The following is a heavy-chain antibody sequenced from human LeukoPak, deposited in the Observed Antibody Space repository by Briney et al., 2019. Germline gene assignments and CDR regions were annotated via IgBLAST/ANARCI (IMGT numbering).Heavy chain of an antibody. CDR3: AKSTRCCSSTSCYYY. Sequence: GGSLRLSCAASGFTFSSYAMSWVRQAPGKGLEWVSAISGSGGSTYYADSVKGRFTISRDNSKNTLYLQMNSLRAEDTAVYYCAKSTRCCSSTSCYYYWGQGTLVTVSS. J-gene: IGHJ4*02. V-gene: IGHV3-23*01. D-gene: IGHD2-2*01. CDR1: GFTFSSYA. CDR2: ISGSGGST.